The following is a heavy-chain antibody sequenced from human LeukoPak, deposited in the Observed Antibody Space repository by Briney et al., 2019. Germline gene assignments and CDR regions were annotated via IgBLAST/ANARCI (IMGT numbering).Heavy chain of an antibody. D-gene: IGHD3-3*01. J-gene: IGHJ4*02. CDR3: ARGWSE. V-gene: IGHV4-39*07. CDR2: IHSSGNT. CDR1: GGTIDDSRYY. Sequence: PSETLSLTCTVSGGTIDDSRYYWGWIRQPPGKGLEWIGSIHSSGNTFYNPSLKSRVTISVDTSNNQFYLKLHSVTAADTAVYYCARGWSEWGQGTLVTVSS.